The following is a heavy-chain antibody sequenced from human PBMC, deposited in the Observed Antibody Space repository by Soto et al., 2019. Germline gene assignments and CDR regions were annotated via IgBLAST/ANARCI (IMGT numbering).Heavy chain of an antibody. Sequence: QVQLQESGPGLVKPSQTLSLPCIVSGGSINMHDLYWIWFPQLPGKGLEWIGHISRSGSTSYNPALKSRLAISINPSRNQCALSLSSVTAADTAVYFCARDKGGELMKGSGIDVWGQGTTVTVSS. CDR2: ISRSGST. D-gene: IGHD1-26*01. CDR1: GGSINMHDLY. J-gene: IGHJ6*02. CDR3: ARDKGGELMKGSGIDV. V-gene: IGHV4-31*03.